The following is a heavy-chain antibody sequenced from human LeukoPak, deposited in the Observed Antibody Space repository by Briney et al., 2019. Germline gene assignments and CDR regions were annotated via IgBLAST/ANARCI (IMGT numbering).Heavy chain of an antibody. D-gene: IGHD3-10*01. J-gene: IGHJ4*02. CDR2: IYYSGST. CDR1: GGSISSYY. Sequence: KPSETLSLTCTVSGGSISSYYWSWIRQPPGKGLEWIGYIYYSGSTNYNPSLKSRVTISVDTSKNQFSLKLSSVTAADTAVYYCASVAGNGDYFDYWGQGTLVTVSS. CDR3: ASVAGNGDYFDY. V-gene: IGHV4-59*01.